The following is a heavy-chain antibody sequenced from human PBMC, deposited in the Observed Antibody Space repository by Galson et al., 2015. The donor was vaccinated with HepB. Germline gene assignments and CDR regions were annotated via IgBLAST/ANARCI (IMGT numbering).Heavy chain of an antibody. CDR3: AKDPYSNYFNWFDP. Sequence: SLRLSCAAPGFTFSTYSMNWVRQAPGKGLEWVSGTSGKGDATYYADSVKGRFTISRDNSKNTLYLRMNSLRADDTAVYYCAKDPYSNYFNWFDPWGQGTLVTVSS. D-gene: IGHD4-11*01. CDR1: GFTFSTYS. CDR2: TSGKGDAT. J-gene: IGHJ5*02. V-gene: IGHV3-23*01.